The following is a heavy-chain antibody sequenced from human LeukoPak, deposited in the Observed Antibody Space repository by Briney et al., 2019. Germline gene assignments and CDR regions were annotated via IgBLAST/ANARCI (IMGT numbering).Heavy chain of an antibody. CDR2: INHSGST. Sequence: PSETLSLTCAVYGGSFSGYYWSWIRQPPGKGLEWIGEINHSGSTNYNPSLKSRVTISVDTSKNQFSLKLSSVTAADTAVYYCARGREFWSGYYEAVWWAYWGQGTLVTVSS. CDR3: ARGREFWSGYYEAVWWAY. V-gene: IGHV4-34*01. CDR1: GGSFSGYY. J-gene: IGHJ4*02. D-gene: IGHD3-3*01.